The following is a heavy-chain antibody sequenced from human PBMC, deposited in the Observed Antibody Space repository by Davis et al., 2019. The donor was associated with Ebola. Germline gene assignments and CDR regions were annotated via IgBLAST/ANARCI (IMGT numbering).Heavy chain of an antibody. CDR1: GYSFTSYW. CDR3: ARHSIAVAGRYYYYGMDV. Sequence: PGGSLRLSCKGSGYSFTSYWIGWVRQMPGKGLEWMGIIYPGDSDTRYSPSFQGQVTISADKSISTAYLQWSSLKASDTAMYYCARHSIAVAGRYYYYGMDVWGQGTTVTVSS. V-gene: IGHV5-51*01. CDR2: IYPGDSDT. J-gene: IGHJ6*02. D-gene: IGHD6-19*01.